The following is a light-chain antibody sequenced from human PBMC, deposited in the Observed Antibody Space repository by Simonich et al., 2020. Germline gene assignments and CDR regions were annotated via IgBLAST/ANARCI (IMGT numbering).Light chain of an antibody. CDR1: QSVLYSSNNKNY. Sequence: DIVMTQSPDSLAVSLGERATINCKSSQSVLYSSNNKNYLAWYQQKPGQPPKLIFYWASTRESWVPYRFSGSGSVTDFTLTISSLQAEDVAVYYCQQYYSTPTFGQGTKVEIK. CDR2: WAS. V-gene: IGKV4-1*01. J-gene: IGKJ1*01. CDR3: QQYYSTPT.